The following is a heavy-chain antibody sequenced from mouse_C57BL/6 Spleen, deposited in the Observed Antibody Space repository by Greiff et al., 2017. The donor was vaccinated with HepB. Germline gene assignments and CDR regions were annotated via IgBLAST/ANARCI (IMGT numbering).Heavy chain of an antibody. Sequence: QVQLQQPGAELVKPGASVKMSCKASGYTFTSYWITWVKQRPGQGLEWIGDIYPGSGSTNYNEKFKSKATLTVDTSSSTAYMQLSSLTSEDSAVYYCARKLTYYSNGFAYWGQGTLVTVSA. D-gene: IGHD2-5*01. CDR1: GYTFTSYW. CDR3: ARKLTYYSNGFAY. J-gene: IGHJ3*01. CDR2: IYPGSGST. V-gene: IGHV1-55*01.